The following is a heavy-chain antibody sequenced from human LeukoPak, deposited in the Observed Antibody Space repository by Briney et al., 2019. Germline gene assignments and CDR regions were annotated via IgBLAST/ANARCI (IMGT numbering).Heavy chain of an antibody. CDR3: ARGPRTVVPAPQAVY. D-gene: IGHD2-2*01. J-gene: IGHJ4*02. V-gene: IGHV3-30-3*01. CDR1: GFTFSSYA. CDR2: ISYDGSNK. Sequence: PGGSLRLSCAASGFTFSSYAMHWVRQAPGKGLEWVAVISYDGSNKYYADSVKGRFTISRDNSKNTLYLQMNSLRAEDTAVYYCARGPRTVVPAPQAVYWGQGTLVTVSS.